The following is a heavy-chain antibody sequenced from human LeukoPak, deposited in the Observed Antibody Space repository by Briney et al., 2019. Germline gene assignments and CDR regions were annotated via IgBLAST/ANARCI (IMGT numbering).Heavy chain of an antibody. Sequence: PGGSLRLSCAASGLTFNNYAMSWVRQAPGKGLEWVSAINGGGVITYYADSVRGRFTISRDNSKNTLYLQMNSLRAEDAAVYYCASRLKNPSDYGLSKYYFDSWGQGTLVTVSS. CDR3: ASRLKNPSDYGLSKYYFDS. CDR1: GLTFNNYA. J-gene: IGHJ4*02. V-gene: IGHV3-23*01. CDR2: INGGGVIT. D-gene: IGHD4-17*01.